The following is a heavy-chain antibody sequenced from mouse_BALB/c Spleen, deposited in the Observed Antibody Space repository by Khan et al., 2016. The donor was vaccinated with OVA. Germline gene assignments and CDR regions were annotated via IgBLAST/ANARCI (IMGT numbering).Heavy chain of an antibody. CDR1: GYSITSGYG. CDR3: ARTARIKY. J-gene: IGHJ2*01. Sequence: EVQLQESGPGLVKPSQSLSLTCTVTGYSITSGYGWNWIRQFPGNKLEWMGYISYSGSTNYNPSLKSRITITRDTSKNPFFLQLNSVTTEDTATYYCARTARIKYWGQGTTLTVSS. D-gene: IGHD1-2*01. V-gene: IGHV3-2*02. CDR2: ISYSGST.